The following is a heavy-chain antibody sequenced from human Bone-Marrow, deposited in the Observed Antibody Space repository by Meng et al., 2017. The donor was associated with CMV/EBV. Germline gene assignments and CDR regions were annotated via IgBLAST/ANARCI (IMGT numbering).Heavy chain of an antibody. CDR2: INHSGST. V-gene: IGHV4-34*01. D-gene: IGHD6-19*01. CDR1: GFTFDDYA. CDR3: ASEGIIAVGGTGFDY. Sequence: GSLRLSCAASGFTFDDYAMHWVRQAPGKGLEWIGEINHSGSTNYNPSLKSRVTISVDTSKNQFSLKLSSVNAADTAVYYCASEGIIAVGGTGFDYWGQGTLVTVSS. J-gene: IGHJ4*02.